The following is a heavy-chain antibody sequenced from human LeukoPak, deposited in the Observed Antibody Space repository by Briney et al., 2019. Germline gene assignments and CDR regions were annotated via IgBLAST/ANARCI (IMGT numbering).Heavy chain of an antibody. J-gene: IGHJ4*02. CDR3: ARFPEP. V-gene: IGHV3-21*06. CDR1: GFTFSSYS. CDR2: ISTSGIYT. Sequence: GGSLRLSCAASGFTFSSYSMNWVRQSPGKGLEWVSSISTSGIYTYYADSVEGRFTISRDNAKNSVYLQMNSLRAEDTALYYCARFPEPWGQGTLVTVSS.